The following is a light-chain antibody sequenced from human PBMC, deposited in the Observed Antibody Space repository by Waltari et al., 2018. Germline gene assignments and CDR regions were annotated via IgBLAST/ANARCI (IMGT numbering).Light chain of an antibody. V-gene: IGKV3-20*01. CDR2: GAS. Sequence: EIVLTHSPGPLSLSPGERATLSCRSSHSVSRVLAWYQQRPGQAPRLLIYGASNRATGIPDMFSGSGSGTDFNLTISRLEPEDFAMYYCQMYVRLPVTFGQGTKVEIK. J-gene: IGKJ1*01. CDR1: HSVSRV. CDR3: QMYVRLPVT.